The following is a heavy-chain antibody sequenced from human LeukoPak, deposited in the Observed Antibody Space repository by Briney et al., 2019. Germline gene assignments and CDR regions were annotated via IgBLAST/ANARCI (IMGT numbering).Heavy chain of an antibody. Sequence: GESLQISCKGSGYTFTSYWISWVRQMPGKGLEWMGTIDPSDSYTNYSPSFQGHVTISADKSISTAYLQWSSLKASDTDMYYCARQVGYFSGGSCYPNWYFDLWGRGTLVTVSS. CDR2: IDPSDSYT. J-gene: IGHJ2*01. D-gene: IGHD2-15*01. V-gene: IGHV5-10-1*01. CDR3: ARQVGYFSGGSCYPNWYFDL. CDR1: GYTFTSYW.